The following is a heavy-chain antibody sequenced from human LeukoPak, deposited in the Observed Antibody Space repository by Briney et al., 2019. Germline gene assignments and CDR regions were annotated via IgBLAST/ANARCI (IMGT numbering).Heavy chain of an antibody. J-gene: IGHJ4*02. CDR1: GGSISSYY. V-gene: IGHV4-59*01. D-gene: IGHD3-10*01. CDR3: VRARAMVRGVTQYYFDY. Sequence: SETLSLTCTVSGGSISSYYWSWIRQPPGKGLEWIGYIYYSGSTNYNPSLKSRVTISVDTSKNQFSLKLSSVTAADTAVYYCVRARAMVRGVTQYYFDYWGQGTLVTVSS. CDR2: IYYSGST.